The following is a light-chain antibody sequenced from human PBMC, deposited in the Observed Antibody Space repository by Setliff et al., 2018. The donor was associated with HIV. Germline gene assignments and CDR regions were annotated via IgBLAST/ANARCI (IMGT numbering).Light chain of an antibody. CDR3: SSYAGNNNFV. V-gene: IGLV2-8*01. CDR1: SSDVGVYNY. J-gene: IGLJ1*01. Sequence: QSVLTQPPSASGSPGQSVTISCTGTSSDVGVYNYISWYQQHPGKAPKLMIYEVNKRPSGVPDRFSGSKFDNTASLTVSGLQAEDEADYYCSSYAGNNNFVFGTGTKVTV. CDR2: EVN.